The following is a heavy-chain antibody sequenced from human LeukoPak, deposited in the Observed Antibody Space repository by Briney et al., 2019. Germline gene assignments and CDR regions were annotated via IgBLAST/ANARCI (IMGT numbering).Heavy chain of an antibody. CDR1: GFTFSSYS. Sequence: GGSLRLSCAASGFTFSSYSMNWVRQAPGKGLEWVSYISSSSSTIYYADSVKGRFTISRDNAKNSLYLQMNSLRAEDTAVYYCARETMTTVTLGDAFDIWGQGTMVTVSS. CDR2: ISSSSSTI. D-gene: IGHD4-11*01. CDR3: ARETMTTVTLGDAFDI. V-gene: IGHV3-48*04. J-gene: IGHJ3*02.